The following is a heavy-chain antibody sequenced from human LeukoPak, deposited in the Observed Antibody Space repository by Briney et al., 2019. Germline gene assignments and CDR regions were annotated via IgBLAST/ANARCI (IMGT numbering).Heavy chain of an antibody. D-gene: IGHD3-9*01. CDR1: GFTFSDYA. CDR3: ARDAQPDTGYHIT. Sequence: GGSLRLSCAASGFTFSDYAMHWVRQAPGKGLEWVAVISYDGSNTYYADSVKGRFTISRDNSKNTLYLQMNSLRAEDTAVYYCARDAQPDTGYHITWGQGTLVTVSS. J-gene: IGHJ5*02. CDR2: ISYDGSNT. V-gene: IGHV3-30*14.